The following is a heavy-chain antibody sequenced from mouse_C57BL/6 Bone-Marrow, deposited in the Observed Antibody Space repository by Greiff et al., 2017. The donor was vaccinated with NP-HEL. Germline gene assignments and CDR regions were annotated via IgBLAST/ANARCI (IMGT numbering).Heavy chain of an antibody. Sequence: EVQGVESGGGLVKPGGSLKLSCAASGFTFSDYGMHWVRQAPEKGLEWVAYISSGSSTIYYADTVKGRFTISRDNAKNTLFLQMTSLRSEDTAMYYCARPGGGLAWFAYWGQGTLVTVSA. CDR1: GFTFSDYG. D-gene: IGHD4-1*01. J-gene: IGHJ3*01. CDR2: ISSGSSTI. V-gene: IGHV5-17*01. CDR3: ARPGGGLAWFAY.